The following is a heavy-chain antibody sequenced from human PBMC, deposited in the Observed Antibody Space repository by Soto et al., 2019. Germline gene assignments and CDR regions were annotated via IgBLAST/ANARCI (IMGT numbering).Heavy chain of an antibody. CDR2: IYYSGST. CDR1: GGSISGYD. D-gene: IGHD5-12*01. Sequence: SETLCVTCTVSGGSISGYDWSWIRQPPGKGLEWIGYIYYSGSTNYNPSLKSRVTISVDTSKNQFSLKLSSVTAADTVVYYCARTLGGGYAFVDYWGQGTLVPVSS. CDR3: ARTLGGGYAFVDY. V-gene: IGHV4-59*01. J-gene: IGHJ4*02.